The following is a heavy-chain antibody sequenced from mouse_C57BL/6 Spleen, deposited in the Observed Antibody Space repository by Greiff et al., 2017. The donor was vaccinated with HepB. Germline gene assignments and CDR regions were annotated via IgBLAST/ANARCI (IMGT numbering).Heavy chain of an antibody. D-gene: IGHD3-1*01. J-gene: IGHJ2*01. Sequence: VQLQQSGAELVKPEASVKMSCKASGYTFTSYTMHWVKQRPGQGLEWIGYINPSSGYTKYNQKFKDKATLTADKSSSTAYMQLSSLTSADSAVYYCARKSTRASYWGQGTTLTVSS. CDR3: ARKSTRASY. CDR1: GYTFTSYT. CDR2: INPSSGYT. V-gene: IGHV1-4*01.